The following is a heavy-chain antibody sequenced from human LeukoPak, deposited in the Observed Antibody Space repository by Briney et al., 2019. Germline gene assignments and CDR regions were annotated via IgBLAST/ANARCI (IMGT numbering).Heavy chain of an antibody. D-gene: IGHD3-22*01. J-gene: IGHJ3*01. CDR2: ICASGADT. CDR1: GFAFGNFV. V-gene: IGHV3-23*01. CDR3: ATRPRDSSGYYLGAFDG. Sequence: PGGSLRLSCAASGFAFGNFVMSWVRQAPGKGLDWVSVICASGADTYHSDSAKGRFSVSRDNSKNTLFLHMSSLRAEDTAVYFCATRPRDSSGYYLGAFDGWGQGTTVTVSS.